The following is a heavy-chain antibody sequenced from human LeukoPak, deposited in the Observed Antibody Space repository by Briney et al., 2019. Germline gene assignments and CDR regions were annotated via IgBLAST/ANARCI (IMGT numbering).Heavy chain of an antibody. Sequence: SETLSLTCTVSGGSISSSNYYWGWIRQPPGKGLEWIGSIYYSGNTYYSPSLMSRVTISVDTSKNQFSLNLSSVTAADTAVYFCARAPHFFDTSGSRYYFDYWGQGALVTVSS. V-gene: IGHV4-39*07. CDR3: ARAPHFFDTSGSRYYFDY. D-gene: IGHD3-22*01. CDR2: IYYSGNT. CDR1: GGSISSSNYY. J-gene: IGHJ4*02.